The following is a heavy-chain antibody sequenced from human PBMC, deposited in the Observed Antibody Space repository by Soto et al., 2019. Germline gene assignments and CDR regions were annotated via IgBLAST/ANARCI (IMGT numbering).Heavy chain of an antibody. J-gene: IGHJ6*03. V-gene: IGHV4-59*12. CDR2: IYYSGST. D-gene: IGHD3-9*01. CDR3: ARDRGDILTGYLYYMDV. Sequence: SETLSLTCTVSGGSISSYYWCWIRQRPGKGLEWIGYIYYSGSTNYNPSLKSRVTISVDTSKNQFSLKLSSVTAADTAVYYCARDRGDILTGYLYYMDVWGKGTTVTVSS. CDR1: GGSISSYY.